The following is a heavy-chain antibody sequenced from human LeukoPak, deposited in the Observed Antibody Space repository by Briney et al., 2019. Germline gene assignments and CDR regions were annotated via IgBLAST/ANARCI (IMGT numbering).Heavy chain of an antibody. CDR2: IYYSGST. D-gene: IGHD6-19*01. J-gene: IGHJ3*02. CDR3: ARGTLQWLAAVDI. CDR1: GGSISSGDYY. V-gene: IGHV4-30-4*01. Sequence: SQTLSLTCTVSGGSISSGDYYWSWIRQPPGKGLEWIGYIYYSGSTYYNPSLKSRVTISVDTSKNQFSLKLSSVTAADTAVYYCARGTLQWLAAVDIWGQGTMVTVSS.